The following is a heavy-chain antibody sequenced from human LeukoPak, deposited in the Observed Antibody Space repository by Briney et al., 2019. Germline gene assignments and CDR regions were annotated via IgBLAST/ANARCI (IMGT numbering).Heavy chain of an antibody. CDR1: GGSISSSSYY. V-gene: IGHV4-39*01. D-gene: IGHD4-17*01. CDR2: IYYSGST. CDR3: ASRPVDYGDYVAFDI. Sequence: RASETLSLTCTVSGGSISSSSYYWGWIRPPPGKGLEWIGSIYYSGSTYYNPSLNSRVTISVDTSKNQCTLKLSLVTAADTAVDYWASRPVDYGDYVAFDIWGQGTMVTVSS. J-gene: IGHJ3*02.